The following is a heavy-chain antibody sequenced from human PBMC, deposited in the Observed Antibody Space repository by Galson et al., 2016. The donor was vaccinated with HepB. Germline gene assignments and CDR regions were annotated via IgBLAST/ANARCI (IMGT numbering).Heavy chain of an antibody. CDR3: ARDVANGIDY. J-gene: IGHJ4*02. CDR2: VYYTGGS. D-gene: IGHD1-26*01. V-gene: IGHV4-59*01. Sequence: ETLSLTCTVSGGSISSYYWSWIRQPPGKGLEWIGYVYYTGGSSYNPSLENRVTISVEKSKNQFSLKLTSVTAADTAVYYCARDVANGIDYWGQGTLVTVPS. CDR1: GGSISSYY.